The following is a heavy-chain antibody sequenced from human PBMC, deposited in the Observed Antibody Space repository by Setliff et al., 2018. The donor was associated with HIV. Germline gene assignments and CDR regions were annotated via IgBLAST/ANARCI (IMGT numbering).Heavy chain of an antibody. CDR1: GFTFSNYA. CDR3: ARDRASSGYYARFDH. Sequence: GGSLRLSCSTSGFTFSNYAMHWVRQAPGKGLEYVSSISTNGDRTSYADSLKGRFTISRDNAKKLVYLQMNSLRAEDTAIYYCARDRASSGYYARFDHWGQGTLVTVSS. V-gene: IGHV3-64*04. CDR2: ISTNGDRT. J-gene: IGHJ4*02. D-gene: IGHD3-22*01.